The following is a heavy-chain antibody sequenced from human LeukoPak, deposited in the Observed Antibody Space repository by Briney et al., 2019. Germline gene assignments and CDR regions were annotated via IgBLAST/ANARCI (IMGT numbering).Heavy chain of an antibody. J-gene: IGHJ4*02. CDR1: GYTFTGYY. CDR2: INPNSGGT. Sequence: GASVKVSCKASGYTFTGYYMHWVRQAPGQGLEWMGWINPNSGGTNYAQKFQGRVTMTRDTSISTAYMELSRLRSDDTAVYYCARVKDYYDSSDGGFDYWGQGTLVTVSS. CDR3: ARVKDYYDSSDGGFDY. D-gene: IGHD3-22*01. V-gene: IGHV1-2*02.